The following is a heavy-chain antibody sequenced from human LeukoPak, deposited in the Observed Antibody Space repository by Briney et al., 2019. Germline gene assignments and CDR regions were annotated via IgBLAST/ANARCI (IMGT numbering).Heavy chain of an antibody. Sequence: GGSLRLSCAVSGFTFSSYWMYWVRQAPEKGLEWVSYIGPSSDNINYADSVKGRFTVSRDNAKNSLYLQMNSLRAEDTAVYYCARVNPTNSGFYTYWGQGTLVTVSS. CDR3: ARVNPTNSGFYTY. V-gene: IGHV3-48*04. CDR2: IGPSSDNI. CDR1: GFTFSSYW. J-gene: IGHJ1*01. D-gene: IGHD3-22*01.